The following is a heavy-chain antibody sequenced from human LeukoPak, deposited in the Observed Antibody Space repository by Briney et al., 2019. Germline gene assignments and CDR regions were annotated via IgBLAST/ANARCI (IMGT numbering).Heavy chain of an antibody. D-gene: IGHD6-6*01. Sequence: SETLSLTCTVSGGSISSYYWSWIRQPPGKGLEWIGYIYYSGSTNYNPSLKSRVTISVDTSKNQFSLKLSSVTAADTAVYYCARVHRSIAGNVGWFDPWGQGTLVTVSS. V-gene: IGHV4-59*01. CDR2: IYYSGST. J-gene: IGHJ5*02. CDR1: GGSISSYY. CDR3: ARVHRSIAGNVGWFDP.